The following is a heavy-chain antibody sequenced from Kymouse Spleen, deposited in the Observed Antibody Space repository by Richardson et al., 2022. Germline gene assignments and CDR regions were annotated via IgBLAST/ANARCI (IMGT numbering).Heavy chain of an antibody. CDR1: GFTFSSYG. CDR2: IWYDGSNK. D-gene: IGHD3-10*01. V-gene: IGHV3-33*01. J-gene: IGHJ4*02. CDR3: ARDSTMVRGVIINPYFDY. Sequence: QVQLVESGGGVVQPGRSLRLSCAASGFTFSSYGMHWVRQAPGKGLEWVAVIWYDGSNKYYADSVKGRFTISRDNSKNTLYLQMNSLRAEDTAVYYCARDSTMVRGVIINPYFDYWGQGTLVTVSS.